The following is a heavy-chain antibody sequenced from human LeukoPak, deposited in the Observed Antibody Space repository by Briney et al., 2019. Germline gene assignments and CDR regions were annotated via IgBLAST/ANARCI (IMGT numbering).Heavy chain of an antibody. Sequence: SETLSLTCTVSGYSISSGYYWGWIRQPPGKGLEWIGYIYYSGSTNYNPSLKSRVTISIDTSKNQFSLKLSSVTAADTAVYYCARGYYYGSGSYPTYYYYYMDVWGKGTTVTISS. CDR1: GYSISSGYY. J-gene: IGHJ6*03. CDR3: ARGYYYGSGSYPTYYYYYMDV. D-gene: IGHD3-10*01. V-gene: IGHV4-61*01. CDR2: IYYSGST.